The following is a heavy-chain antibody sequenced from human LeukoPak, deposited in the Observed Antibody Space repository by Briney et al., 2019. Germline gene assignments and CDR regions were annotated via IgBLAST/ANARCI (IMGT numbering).Heavy chain of an antibody. Sequence: PSETLSLTCTVSGGSISSYYWSWIRQPPGKGLEWIGYIYYSGSTNYNPSLKSRVTISVDTSKNQFYLKLSSVTAADTAVYYCARVSVDSQPAHGYCSSTSCYAQYWYFDLWGRGTLVTVSS. V-gene: IGHV4-59*01. D-gene: IGHD2-2*01. CDR2: IYYSGST. CDR3: ARVSVDSQPAHGYCSSTSCYAQYWYFDL. CDR1: GGSISSYY. J-gene: IGHJ2*01.